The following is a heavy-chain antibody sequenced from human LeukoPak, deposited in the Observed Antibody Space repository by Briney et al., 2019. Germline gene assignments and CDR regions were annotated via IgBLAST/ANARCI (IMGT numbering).Heavy chain of an antibody. Sequence: ASVKVSCKASGYTFTGYYMHWVRQAPGQGLEWMGWINPNSGGTNYAQKFQGRVTMTRDTSISTAYMELSRLRSDDTAVYFCARTLEFSSSPLDYWAREPWSPSPQ. CDR1: GYTFTGYY. D-gene: IGHD6-6*01. J-gene: IGHJ4*02. CDR3: ARTLEFSSSPLDY. CDR2: INPNSGGT. V-gene: IGHV1-2*02.